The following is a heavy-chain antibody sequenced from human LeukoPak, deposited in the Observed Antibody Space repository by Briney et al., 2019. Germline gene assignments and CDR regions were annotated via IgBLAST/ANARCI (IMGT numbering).Heavy chain of an antibody. J-gene: IGHJ4*02. D-gene: IGHD3-10*01. V-gene: IGHV3-7*04. CDR3: AGGYGWTTNY. CDR2: IKEDGSEK. CDR1: GFTSSTYW. Sequence: GGSLRLSCAAYGFTSSTYWMSWVRQAPGKGLEWVANIKEDGSEKNYVDSLKGRFTISRDNAKNSLYLQMNSLRAEDTAVYYCAGGYGWTTNYWGQGTLVAVSS.